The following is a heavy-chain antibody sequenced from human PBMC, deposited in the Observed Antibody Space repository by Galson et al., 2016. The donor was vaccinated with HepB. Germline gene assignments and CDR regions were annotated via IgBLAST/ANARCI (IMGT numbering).Heavy chain of an antibody. CDR2: LYFGANT. CDR3: ASHCGGDCYNNLADAFDI. V-gene: IGHV4-39*01. CDR1: GGSINSSSFY. D-gene: IGHD2-21*01. J-gene: IGHJ3*02. Sequence: SETLSLTCSVSGGSINSSSFYWGWIRQSPGRGLEWIGTLYFGANTYYNPSLKSRVTISVDTSKNQFSLRLSSVTAGDTAVYFCASHCGGDCYNNLADAFDIWGRGTMVTVSS.